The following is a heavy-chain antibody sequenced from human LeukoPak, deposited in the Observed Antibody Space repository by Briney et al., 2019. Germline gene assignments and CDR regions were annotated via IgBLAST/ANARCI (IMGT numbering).Heavy chain of an antibody. CDR3: ARDEDPSLPYCTNGVCYTWDY. CDR1: GYTFTGYY. Sequence: GASVKVSCKASGYTFTGYYMHWVQQAPGQGLEWLGIINPSGGSTSYAQKFQGRVTMTRDTSTSTVYMELSSLRSEDTAVYYCARDEDPSLPYCTNGVCYTWDYWGQGTLVTVSS. V-gene: IGHV1-46*01. CDR2: INPSGGST. D-gene: IGHD2-8*01. J-gene: IGHJ4*02.